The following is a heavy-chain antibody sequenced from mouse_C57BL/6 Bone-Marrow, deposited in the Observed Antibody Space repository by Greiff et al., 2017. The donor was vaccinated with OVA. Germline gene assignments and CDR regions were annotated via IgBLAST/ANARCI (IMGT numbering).Heavy chain of an antibody. V-gene: IGHV5-4*01. J-gene: IGHJ4*01. CDR3: ARDLLAVTRYAMDY. CDR2: ISDGGSYT. D-gene: IGHD1-1*01. CDR1: GFTFSSYA. Sequence: EVKVVESGGGLVKPGGSLKLSCAASGFTFSSYAMSWVRQTPEKRLEWVATISDGGSYTYYPDNVKGRFTLSRDNAKNNLYLQMSHLKSEDTAMYYCARDLLAVTRYAMDYWGKGTSVTVSS.